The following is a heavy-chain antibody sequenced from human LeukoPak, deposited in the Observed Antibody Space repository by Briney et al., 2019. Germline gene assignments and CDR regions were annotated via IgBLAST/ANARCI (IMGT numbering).Heavy chain of an antibody. V-gene: IGHV3-30-3*01. CDR1: GFTFSSYA. Sequence: GGSLRLSCAASGFTFSSYAMHWVRQAPGKGLEWVAVISYDGSNKYYADSVKGRFTISRDNSKNTLYLQMNSLRAEDTAVYYCARDPRIMITFGGVPPSHFDYWGQGTLATVSS. J-gene: IGHJ4*02. CDR3: ARDPRIMITFGGVPPSHFDY. CDR2: ISYDGSNK. D-gene: IGHD3-16*01.